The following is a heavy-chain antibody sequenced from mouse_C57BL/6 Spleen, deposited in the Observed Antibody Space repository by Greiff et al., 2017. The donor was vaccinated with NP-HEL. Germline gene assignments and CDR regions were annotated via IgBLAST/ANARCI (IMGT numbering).Heavy chain of an antibody. CDR3: ARPYYYGSRDWYFDV. D-gene: IGHD1-1*01. V-gene: IGHV1-78*01. Sequence: QVQLQQSDAELVKPGASVKISCKVSGYTFTDHTIHWMKQRPEQGLEWIGYIYPRDGSTKYNEKFKGKATLTADKSSSTAYMQLNSLTSEDSAVYFCARPYYYGSRDWYFDVWGTGTTVTVSS. J-gene: IGHJ1*03. CDR1: GYTFTDHT. CDR2: IYPRDGST.